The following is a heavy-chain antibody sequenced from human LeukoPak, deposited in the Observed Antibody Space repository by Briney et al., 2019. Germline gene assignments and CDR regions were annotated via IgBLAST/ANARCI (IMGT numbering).Heavy chain of an antibody. Sequence: SETLSLTCTVSGGSISSYYWSWIRQPPGRGLEWIGYIYYSGSTNYNPSLKSRVTISVDTSKNQFSLKLSSVTAADTAVCYCARDIGRSWFDPWGQGTLVTVSS. CDR2: IYYSGST. CDR1: GGSISSYY. J-gene: IGHJ5*02. V-gene: IGHV4-59*01. CDR3: ARDIGRSWFDP. D-gene: IGHD1-26*01.